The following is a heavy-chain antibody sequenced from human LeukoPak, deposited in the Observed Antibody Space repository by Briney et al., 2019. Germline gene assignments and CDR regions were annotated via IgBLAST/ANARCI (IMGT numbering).Heavy chain of an antibody. CDR2: IYSGDIT. CDR1: GFTVSTND. D-gene: IGHD1-14*01. J-gene: IGHJ4*02. V-gene: IGHV3-53*01. CDR3: ARHRIPEDDGFSAPLSSVFPAPLSN. Sequence: GGSLRLSCAASGFTVSTNDMSWVRQAPGKGLDWVSAIYSGDITYYADSVKGRFTISRDNSKNTLYLQMNSLRPEDTALYYCARHRIPEDDGFSAPLSSVFPAPLSNWGQGTLVTVS.